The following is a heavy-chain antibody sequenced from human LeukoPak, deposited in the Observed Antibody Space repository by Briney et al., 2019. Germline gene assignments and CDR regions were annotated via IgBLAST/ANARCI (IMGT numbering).Heavy chain of an antibody. V-gene: IGHV3-23*01. CDR2: ISGRGGSA. J-gene: IGHJ4*02. D-gene: IGHD2-8*01. CDR1: GFIISNYG. Sequence: GGSLSLSCAASGFIISNYGMNWVRQAPGMGLEWGLSISGRGGSAYYADSVKGRFTISRDNSKNTRHLQMDSLRAEDTALFYCVKGSCTETVCWFDYWGQGTLVTVSS. CDR3: VKGSCTETVCWFDY.